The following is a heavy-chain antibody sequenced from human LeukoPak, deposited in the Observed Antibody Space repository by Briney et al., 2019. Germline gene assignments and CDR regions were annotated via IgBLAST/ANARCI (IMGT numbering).Heavy chain of an antibody. D-gene: IGHD3-10*01. V-gene: IGHV1-18*01. CDR2: ISAYNGNT. Sequence: EASVKVSCKASGYTFTSYGISWVRQAPGQGLEWMGWISAYNGNTNYAQKLQGRGTMTTDTSTRTAFMELRSLRSDDTAADYCARDPAPPYARRDYYGSGSYYTADWFDPWGQGTLVTVPS. CDR3: ARDPAPPYARRDYYGSGSYYTADWFDP. J-gene: IGHJ5*02. CDR1: GYTFTSYG.